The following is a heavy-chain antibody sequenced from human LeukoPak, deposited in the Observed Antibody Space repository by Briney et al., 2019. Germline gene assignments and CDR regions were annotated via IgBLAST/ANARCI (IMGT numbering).Heavy chain of an antibody. Sequence: GGSLRLSCAVSGFTFNSYAMSWVRQAPGKGLEWVSAISGSDGTTYYTDSVKGRFIVSKDISKNTLYLLLNSLRAEDTAVYYCARSHSGLPLYYLDYWGQGTLVTVSS. CDR1: GFTFNSYA. D-gene: IGHD5-12*01. CDR2: ISGSDGTT. CDR3: ARSHSGLPLYYLDY. V-gene: IGHV3-23*01. J-gene: IGHJ4*02.